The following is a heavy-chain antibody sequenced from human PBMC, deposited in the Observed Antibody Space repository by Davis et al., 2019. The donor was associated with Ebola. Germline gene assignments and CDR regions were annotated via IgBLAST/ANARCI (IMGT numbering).Heavy chain of an antibody. J-gene: IGHJ4*02. CDR3: ARLGWDDFWSGYDY. CDR2: ISYDGSNK. D-gene: IGHD3-3*01. V-gene: IGHV3-30*14. CDR1: GFTFSSYA. Sequence: GGSLRLSCAASGFTFSSYAMHWVRQAPGKGLEWVAVISYDGSNKYYADSVKGRFTISRHNSKNTLYLQMNSLRAEDTAVYYCARLGWDDFWSGYDYWGQGTLVTVSS.